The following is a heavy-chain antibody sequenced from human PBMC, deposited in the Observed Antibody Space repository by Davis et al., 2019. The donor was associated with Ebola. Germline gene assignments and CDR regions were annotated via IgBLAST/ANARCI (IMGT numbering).Heavy chain of an antibody. CDR3: AKLGVYDTYYFDY. CDR1: GFTFSSYA. CDR2: ISGSGGST. J-gene: IGHJ4*02. Sequence: PGGSLSLSCAASGFTFSSYAMTWVRQAPGKGLEWVSAISGSGGSTYYADSVKGRFTISRDNSKNTLYLQMNSLRAEDTAVYYCAKLGVYDTYYFDYWGQGTLVTVSS. V-gene: IGHV3-23*01. D-gene: IGHD3-9*01.